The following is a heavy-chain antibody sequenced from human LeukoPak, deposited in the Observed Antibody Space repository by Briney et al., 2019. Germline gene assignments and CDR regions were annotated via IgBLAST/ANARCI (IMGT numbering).Heavy chain of an antibody. V-gene: IGHV1-18*01. CDR2: ISAYNGNT. Sequence: ASVKVSCKASGYTFTSYGISWVRQAPGQGPEWMGWISAYNGNTNYAQKLQGRITMTTDTSTSTAYMELRSLRSDDTAVYYCARDRRGAYGDYATSYWGQGTLVTVSS. J-gene: IGHJ4*02. D-gene: IGHD4-17*01. CDR3: ARDRRGAYGDYATSY. CDR1: GYTFTSYG.